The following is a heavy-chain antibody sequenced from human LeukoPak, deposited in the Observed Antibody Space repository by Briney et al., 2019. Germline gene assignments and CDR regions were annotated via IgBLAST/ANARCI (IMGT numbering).Heavy chain of an antibody. CDR1: GGSISSSSYY. Sequence: PSETLSLTCTVSGGSISSSSYYWGWIRQPPGKGLEWIGSISYRGTTFYNPSLKSRVTISVDTSKNQFSLKLSSVTAADTAVCYCARGDFWSGPKPPYFDHWGQGTLVTVSS. V-gene: IGHV4-39*07. CDR3: ARGDFWSGPKPPYFDH. D-gene: IGHD3-3*01. J-gene: IGHJ4*02. CDR2: ISYRGTT.